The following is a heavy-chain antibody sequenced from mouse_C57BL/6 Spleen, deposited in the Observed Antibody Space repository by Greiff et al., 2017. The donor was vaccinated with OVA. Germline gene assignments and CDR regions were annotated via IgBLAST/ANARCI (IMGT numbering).Heavy chain of an antibody. D-gene: IGHD2-4*01. V-gene: IGHV1-59*01. CDR1: GYTFTSYW. CDR2: IDPSDSYT. CDR3: ARSGIYDYDEGAWFAY. J-gene: IGHJ3*01. Sequence: VQLQQSGAELVRPGTSVKLSCKASGYTFTSYWMHWVKQRPGQGLEWIGVIDPSDSYTNYNQKFKGKATLTVDTSSSTAYMQLSSLTSEDSAVYYGARSGIYDYDEGAWFAYWGQGTLVTVSA.